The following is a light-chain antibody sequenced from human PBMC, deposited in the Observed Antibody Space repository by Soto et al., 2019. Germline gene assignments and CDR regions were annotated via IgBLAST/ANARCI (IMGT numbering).Light chain of an antibody. V-gene: IGKV1-27*01. CDR3: QMYNSVSLLT. CDR2: GAS. CDR1: QGISNY. J-gene: IGKJ4*01. Sequence: DIQMTQSPSSLSASVGDRVTITCRASQGISNYLAWYQQRPGKVPKLLIYGASTLQSGVSSRFSGSGSGTDFTLTISSLQPEDVATYYCQMYNSVSLLTFGGGTKVEIK.